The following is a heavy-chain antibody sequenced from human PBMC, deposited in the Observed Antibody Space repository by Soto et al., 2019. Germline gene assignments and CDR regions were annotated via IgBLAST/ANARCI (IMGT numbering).Heavy chain of an antibody. CDR1: GDSVSSNSAG. D-gene: IGHD1-26*01. Sequence: SQTLSLTCAITGDSVSSNSAGWSWVRQSPSRGLEWLGRTYYRSKWYYEYAVSVRGRITIDPDTSKNQYSLQLNSVTPEDTAVYFCARGEQYSGRIFDYWGQGTLVTVSS. J-gene: IGHJ4*01. CDR2: TYYRSKWYY. V-gene: IGHV6-1*01. CDR3: ARGEQYSGRIFDY.